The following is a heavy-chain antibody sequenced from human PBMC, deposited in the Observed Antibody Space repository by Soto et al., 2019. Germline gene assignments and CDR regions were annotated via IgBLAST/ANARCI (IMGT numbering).Heavy chain of an antibody. D-gene: IGHD5-12*01. J-gene: IGHJ4*02. CDR2: IRNKANSYTT. V-gene: IGHV3-72*01. CDR1: GFTFSDHY. Sequence: EVQLVESGGGLVQPGGSLRLSCAASGFTFSDHYMDWVRQAPGKGLEWVTRIRNKANSYTTEFAASVKGRFSISRDDSKNSLYLQMNSLKTEDTAVYYCVRAHGYGSDFDFWGQGTLVTVS. CDR3: VRAHGYGSDFDF.